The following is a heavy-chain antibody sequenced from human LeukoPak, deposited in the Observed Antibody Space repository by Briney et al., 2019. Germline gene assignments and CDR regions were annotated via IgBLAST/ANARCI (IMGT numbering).Heavy chain of an antibody. Sequence: GGSLRLSCAASGFTLSSYAMSWVRQAPGKGLEWVSAISGSGGSTYYADSVKGRFTISRDNSKNTLYLQMNSLRAEDTAVYYCAKSLRNWNYVPFLGYRGQGTLVTVSS. CDR3: AKSLRNWNYVPFLGY. D-gene: IGHD1-7*01. J-gene: IGHJ4*02. CDR1: GFTLSSYA. V-gene: IGHV3-23*01. CDR2: ISGSGGST.